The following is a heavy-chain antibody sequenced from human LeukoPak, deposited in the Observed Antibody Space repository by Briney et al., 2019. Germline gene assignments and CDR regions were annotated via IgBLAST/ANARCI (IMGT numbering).Heavy chain of an antibody. V-gene: IGHV4-4*07. J-gene: IGHJ4*02. D-gene: IGHD4-11*01. Sequence: PSETLSLTCTVSGGSISSYYWGWIRQPAGKGLEWIGLIYTTGTTNYNPSLKSRVTMSLDTSKNQFSLKLNSVIAADTAVYYCARDLSRGKGTVDYILSRWGQGTLVTVSS. CDR3: ARDLSRGKGTVDYILSR. CDR1: GGSISSYY. CDR2: IYTTGTT.